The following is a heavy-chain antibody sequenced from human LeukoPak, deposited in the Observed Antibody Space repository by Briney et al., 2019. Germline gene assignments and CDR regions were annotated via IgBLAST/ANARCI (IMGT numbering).Heavy chain of an antibody. CDR2: ITSTGSQFDDV. CDR3: ARETGVADPFDF. J-gene: IGHJ3*01. V-gene: IGHV3-21*03. Sequence: GGSLTLACAASSLKLSVYSMKWVRHATGWGREWVSRITSTGSQFDDVDYADSVRGRFTISRDNAKNSLFLEMSSLRVEDTGIYFCARETGVADPFDFWGRGTLVTVSS. CDR1: SLKLSVYS.